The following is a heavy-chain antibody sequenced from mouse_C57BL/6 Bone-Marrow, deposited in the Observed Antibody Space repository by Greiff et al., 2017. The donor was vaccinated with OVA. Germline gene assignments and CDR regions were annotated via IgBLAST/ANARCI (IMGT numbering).Heavy chain of an antibody. Sequence: EVNVVESGGGLVKPGGSLKLSCAASGFTFSSYTMSWVRQTPGKRLEWVATISGGGGNTYYPGSVKGRFTISRDNAKNTLYLQMISMMSEDTAWYYCARRGHDGYYLDYGGQGTTLTVSS. D-gene: IGHD2-3*01. CDR3: ARRGHDGYYLDY. CDR1: GFTFSSYT. J-gene: IGHJ2*01. V-gene: IGHV5-9*01. CDR2: ISGGGGNT.